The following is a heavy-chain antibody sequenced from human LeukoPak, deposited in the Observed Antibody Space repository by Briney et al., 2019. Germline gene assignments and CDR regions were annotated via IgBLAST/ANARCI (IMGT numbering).Heavy chain of an antibody. CDR2: INHSGST. V-gene: IGHV4-39*07. CDR1: GASISSGSNY. J-gene: IGHJ4*02. CDR3: ARQDIVATIRMYYFDY. D-gene: IGHD5-12*01. Sequence: SETLSLTCSVSGASISSGSNYWSWIRQPPGKGLEWIGEINHSGSTNYNPSLKSRVTISVDTSKNQFSLKLSSVTAADTAVYYCARQDIVATIRMYYFDYWGQGTLVTVSS.